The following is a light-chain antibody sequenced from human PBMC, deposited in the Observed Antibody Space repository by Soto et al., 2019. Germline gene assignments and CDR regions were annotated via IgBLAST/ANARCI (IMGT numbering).Light chain of an antibody. CDR2: GAS. J-gene: IGKJ1*01. CDR3: QEYDNWPPWT. Sequence: TVMTQSPATLSVSLGERVTLSCRASQSVRNNLAWYQQKPGQPPRLLIYGASTRATDIPARFSGSGSGTEFTLTISGLQSDDFAVYHCQEYDNWPPWTFGQGTKVDIK. V-gene: IGKV3-15*01. CDR1: QSVRNN.